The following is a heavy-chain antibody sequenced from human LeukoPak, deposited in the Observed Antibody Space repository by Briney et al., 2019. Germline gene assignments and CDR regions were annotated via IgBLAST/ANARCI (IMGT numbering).Heavy chain of an antibody. CDR1: GLSLNNYA. D-gene: IGHD3-10*01. J-gene: IGHJ4*02. CDR2: SSSSDDGK. Sequence: GGSLRLSCTASGLSLNNYAMSWVRQVPGKGLEWVSASSSSDDGKWYAESVRGRFTISRDTSKNTVYLQMNNLRAEDTAVYYCAKTRGSGPFDYWGQGTLVTVSS. CDR3: AKTRGSGPFDY. V-gene: IGHV3-23*01.